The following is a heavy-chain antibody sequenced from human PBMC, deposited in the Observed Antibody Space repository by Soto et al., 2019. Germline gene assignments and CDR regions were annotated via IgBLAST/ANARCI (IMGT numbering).Heavy chain of an antibody. CDR2: ISGGGFNT. J-gene: IGHJ4*02. Sequence: LRLSCAASGFTFSNYDMSWVRQAPGKGLEWVSSISGGGFNTYYADSVKGRFTISRDNSKNTLYLQMNSLRAEDTAVYYCAKHFAYGGPFDYWGQGTLVTAPQ. CDR1: GFTFSNYD. D-gene: IGHD4-17*01. CDR3: AKHFAYGGPFDY. V-gene: IGHV3-23*01.